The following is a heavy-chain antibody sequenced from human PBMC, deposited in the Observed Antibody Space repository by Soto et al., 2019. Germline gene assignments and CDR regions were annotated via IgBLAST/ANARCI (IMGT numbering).Heavy chain of an antibody. CDR3: ARGGTFAYDTSGYSVY. CDR1: GYTFSAYY. CDR2: INPKSGGT. Sequence: ASVKVSCKTSGYTFSAYYMHWVRQAPGQGLEWMGWINPKSGGTLYAQKFQGRVTMTRGTSISTAYMELSRLRSDDTAVYYCARGGTFAYDTSGYSVYWGQGTLVTVSS. D-gene: IGHD3-22*01. V-gene: IGHV1-2*02. J-gene: IGHJ4*02.